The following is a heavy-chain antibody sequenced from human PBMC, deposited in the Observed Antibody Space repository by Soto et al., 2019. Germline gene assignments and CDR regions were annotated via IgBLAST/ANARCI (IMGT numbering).Heavy chain of an antibody. D-gene: IGHD1-26*01. Sequence: GGSLRLSCVTYGLTFTDYWMSWVRQAPGKGLEWVANIKQDESEKNYLDSVKGRFTISRDNAKNSLYLQMNSLRAEDTAVYYCASDRFRGTYYLRGVTYFFEEWGQGAPVTVS. J-gene: IGHJ4*02. CDR1: GLTFTDYW. CDR3: ASDRFRGTYYLRGVTYFFEE. CDR2: IKQDESEK. V-gene: IGHV3-7*03.